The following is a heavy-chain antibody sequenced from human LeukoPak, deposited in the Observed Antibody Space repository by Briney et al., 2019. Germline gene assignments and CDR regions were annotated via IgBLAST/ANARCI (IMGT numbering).Heavy chain of an antibody. CDR2: ISYDGSNK. V-gene: IGHV3-30-3*01. J-gene: IGHJ4*02. CDR3: ARVEAVADY. D-gene: IGHD6-19*01. CDR1: GFTLSSYA. Sequence: GGSLRLSCAASGFTLSSYAMHWVRQAPGKGLEWVAVISYDGSNKYYADSVKGRFTISRDNSKNTLYLQMNSLRAEDTAVYYCARVEAVADYWGQGTLVTVSS.